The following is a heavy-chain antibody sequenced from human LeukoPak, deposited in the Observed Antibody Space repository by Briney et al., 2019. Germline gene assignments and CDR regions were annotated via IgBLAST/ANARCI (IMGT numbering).Heavy chain of an antibody. D-gene: IGHD3-10*01. CDR2: ITPTSGST. CDR1: GYTFTGYF. J-gene: IGHJ6*03. CDR3: ARAGADEESYYYMDV. V-gene: IGHV1-46*01. Sequence: ASVKVSCKASGYTFTGYFIHWVRQAPGQGLEWMGLITPTSGSTIYAQKFQGRVTMTRDTSTTTVYMELSSLISEDTAVYYCARAGADEESYYYMDVWGRGTKVTVSS.